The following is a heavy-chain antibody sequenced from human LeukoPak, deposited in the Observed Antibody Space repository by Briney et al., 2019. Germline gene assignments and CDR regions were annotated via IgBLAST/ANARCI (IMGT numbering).Heavy chain of an antibody. J-gene: IGHJ4*02. V-gene: IGHV4-39*07. CDR3: ARVTYNGYQHFDY. D-gene: IGHD3-10*01. Sequence: SETLSLTCTVSGGSIITNAYYWGWIRQPPGKGLGWITEIHHTGTTYYTPSLKSRVTISVDTSNNHFSLKLNSVTAADTAVYYCARVTYNGYQHFDYWGQGILVTVSS. CDR1: GGSIITNAYY. CDR2: IHHTGTT.